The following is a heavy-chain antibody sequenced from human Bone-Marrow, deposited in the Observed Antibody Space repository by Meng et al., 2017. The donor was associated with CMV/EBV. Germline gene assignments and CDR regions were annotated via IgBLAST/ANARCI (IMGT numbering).Heavy chain of an antibody. CDR3: ARGRPQDIVLMVYASPNDAFDI. D-gene: IGHD2-8*01. CDR1: GFTFSSYG. V-gene: IGHV3-30*02. CDR2: IRYDGSNK. J-gene: IGHJ3*02. Sequence: GESLKISCAASGFTFSSYGMHWVRQAPGKGLEWVAFIRYDGSNKYYADSVKGRFTISRDNSKNTLYLQMNSLRAEDTAVYYCARGRPQDIVLMVYASPNDAFDIWGQGTMVTVSS.